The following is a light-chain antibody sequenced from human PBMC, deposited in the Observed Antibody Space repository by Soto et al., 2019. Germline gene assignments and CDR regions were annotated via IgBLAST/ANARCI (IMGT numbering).Light chain of an antibody. CDR2: YDD. V-gene: IGLV1-36*01. Sequence: QSVLTQPPSVSEAPRQRVTISCSGSSSNIGNNAVNWYQQLPGKATTLLIYYDDLLPPGVSDRFSGYTSGTSASLAISGLQSEDEADYYCAAWDDSLNGWVFGGGTKLTVL. CDR1: SSNIGNNA. CDR3: AAWDDSLNGWV. J-gene: IGLJ3*02.